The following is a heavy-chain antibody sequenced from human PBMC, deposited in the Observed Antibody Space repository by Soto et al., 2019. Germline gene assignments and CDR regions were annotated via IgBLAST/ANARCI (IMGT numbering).Heavy chain of an antibody. CDR3: ARSPGYYDILTGYLDY. J-gene: IGHJ4*02. D-gene: IGHD3-9*01. V-gene: IGHV4-59*01. Sequence: PSETLSLTCTVSGGSIGSYYWSWIRQPPGKGLEWIGYIYYSGSTNYNPSLKSRVTISVDTSKNQFSLKLSSVTAADTAVYYCARSPGYYDILTGYLDYWGQGTLVTVSS. CDR2: IYYSGST. CDR1: GGSIGSYY.